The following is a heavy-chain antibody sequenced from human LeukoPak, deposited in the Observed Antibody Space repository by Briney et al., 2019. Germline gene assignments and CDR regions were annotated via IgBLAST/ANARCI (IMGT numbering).Heavy chain of an antibody. CDR1: GFTFSSYA. Sequence: GGSLRLSCAASGFTFSSYAMSWVRQAPGKGLEWGSVISGSGGTTYYADSGKGRVTISRDNSKNMLFLQMNSLRAEDTALYYCAKLTSLYFFDYWGQGTLVTVSS. CDR3: AKLTSLYFFDY. CDR2: ISGSGGTT. V-gene: IGHV3-23*01. J-gene: IGHJ4*02.